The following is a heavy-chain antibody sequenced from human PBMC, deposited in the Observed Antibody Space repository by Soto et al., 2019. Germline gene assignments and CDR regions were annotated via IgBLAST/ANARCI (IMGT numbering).Heavy chain of an antibody. CDR3: AKGPGIAAAGHEYYFDY. V-gene: IGHV3-43*01. Sequence: ESGGVVVQPGGSLRLSCAASGFTFDDYTMHWVRQAPGKGLEWVSLISWDGGSTYYADSVKGRFTISRDNSKNSLYLQMNSLRTEDTALYYCAKGPGIAAAGHEYYFDYWGQGTLVTVSS. D-gene: IGHD6-13*01. J-gene: IGHJ4*02. CDR2: ISWDGGST. CDR1: GFTFDDYT.